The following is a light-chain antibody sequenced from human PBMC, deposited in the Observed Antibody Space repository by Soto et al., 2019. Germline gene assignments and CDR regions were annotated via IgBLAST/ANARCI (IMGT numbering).Light chain of an antibody. Sequence: DIQMTQSPSTLSASVGDRVTITCRASQSISSWLAWYQQKPGKAPKLLIYDASSVESGVPSRFSGSGSGTEFTLTISSLQPDDFATYYCKQYNSYYTFGQGTKLEIK. V-gene: IGKV1-5*01. CDR2: DAS. CDR1: QSISSW. J-gene: IGKJ2*01. CDR3: KQYNSYYT.